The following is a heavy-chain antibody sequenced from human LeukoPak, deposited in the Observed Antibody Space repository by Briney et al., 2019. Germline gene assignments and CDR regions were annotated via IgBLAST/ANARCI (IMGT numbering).Heavy chain of an antibody. V-gene: IGHV4-39*01. CDR2: IYYSGST. D-gene: IGHD2-8*01. CDR1: GGSISSSSYY. J-gene: IGHJ5*02. Sequence: PSETLSLTCTVSGGSISSSSYYWGWIRQPPGKGLEWIGSIYYSGSTYYNPSLKSRVTISVDTSKNQFSLKLSSVTAADTAVYYCARGGNGVSPWWFDPWGQGTLVTVSS. CDR3: ARGGNGVSPWWFDP.